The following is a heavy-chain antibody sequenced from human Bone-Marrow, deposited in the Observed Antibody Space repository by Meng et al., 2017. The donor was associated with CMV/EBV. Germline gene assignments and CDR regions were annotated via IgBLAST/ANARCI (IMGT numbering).Heavy chain of an antibody. V-gene: IGHV4-39*07. Sequence: PGGSISSSSYDWGWIRQHPGKGLEWIGSIYYSGSTYYNPSLKSRVTISVDTSKNQFSLKLSSVTAADTAVYYCASRDGVGGTQFDYWGQGTLVTVSS. CDR2: IYYSGST. J-gene: IGHJ4*02. CDR1: GGSISSSSYD. CDR3: ASRDGVGGTQFDY. D-gene: IGHD1-26*01.